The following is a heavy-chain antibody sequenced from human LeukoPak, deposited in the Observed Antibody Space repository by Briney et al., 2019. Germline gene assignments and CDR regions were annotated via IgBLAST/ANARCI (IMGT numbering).Heavy chain of an antibody. CDR3: ARAGGATGEADY. CDR2: ISSSSSYI. J-gene: IGHJ4*02. D-gene: IGHD1-26*01. Sequence: GGSLRLSCAASGFTVSSYSMNWVRQAPGKGLEWVSSISSSSSYIYYADSVKGRFTISRDNAKNSLYLQMNSLRAEDTAVYYCARAGGATGEADYWGQGTLVTVSS. CDR1: GFTVSSYS. V-gene: IGHV3-21*01.